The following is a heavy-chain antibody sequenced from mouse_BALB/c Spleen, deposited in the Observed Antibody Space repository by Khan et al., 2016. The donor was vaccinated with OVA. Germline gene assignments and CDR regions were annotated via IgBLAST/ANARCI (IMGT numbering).Heavy chain of an antibody. CDR2: MWGDGST. V-gene: IGHV2-3*01. D-gene: IGHD1-1*01. CDR3: AKFTPDYYSMDY. J-gene: IGHJ4*01. Sequence: VELVESGPGLVAPSQSLSITCTVSGFSLTSYGVNWVRQPPGKGLEWLGVMWGDGSTNYHSALKSRLIISKDNSKSQVFLKLNSLQTDDTATYYCAKFTPDYYSMDYWGQGTSVTVSS. CDR1: GFSLTSYG.